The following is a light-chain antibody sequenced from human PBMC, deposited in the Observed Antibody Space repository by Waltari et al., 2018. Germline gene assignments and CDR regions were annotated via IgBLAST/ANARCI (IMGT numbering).Light chain of an antibody. Sequence: DIQMTQPPTSLSASAGDRVTITCRASQSISSYLNWNQQKPGKAPKLLIYAASSLQSGVPSRFSGSGSGTDFTLTISSLQPEDFATYYCQQSYSTPWTFGQGTKVEIK. CDR1: QSISSY. J-gene: IGKJ1*01. V-gene: IGKV1-39*01. CDR3: QQSYSTPWT. CDR2: AAS.